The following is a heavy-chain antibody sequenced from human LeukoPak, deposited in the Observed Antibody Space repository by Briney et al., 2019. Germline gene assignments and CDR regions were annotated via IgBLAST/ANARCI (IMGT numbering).Heavy chain of an antibody. CDR3: AKEPREYCSSTSCPNWFDS. CDR2: ISASGSTT. D-gene: IGHD2-2*01. J-gene: IGHJ5*01. Sequence: GGSLRLSCAASGFTFNNYAMSWVRQAPGKGLEWVSAISASGSTTYYADSVKGRFTISRDNSENTLFLQMNSLGAEDTAVYYCAKEPREYCSSTSCPNWFDSWGQGTLVTVSS. V-gene: IGHV3-23*01. CDR1: GFTFNNYA.